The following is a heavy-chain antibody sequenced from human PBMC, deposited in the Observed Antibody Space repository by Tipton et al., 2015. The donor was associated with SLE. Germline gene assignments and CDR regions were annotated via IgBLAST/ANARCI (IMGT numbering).Heavy chain of an antibody. CDR3: ARVVITENFHYYMDV. D-gene: IGHD2-21*01. CDR2: ISEDGGRT. J-gene: IGHJ6*03. V-gene: IGHV3-64*01. Sequence: GSLRLSCAASGFTFSSFPLHWVRQAPGQGLEYVSSISEDGGRTYYANSVRGRFLISRDNSKNTLYLQMGSLRAEDMAVYYCARVVITENFHYYMDVWGKGTTVTVSS. CDR1: GFTFSSFP.